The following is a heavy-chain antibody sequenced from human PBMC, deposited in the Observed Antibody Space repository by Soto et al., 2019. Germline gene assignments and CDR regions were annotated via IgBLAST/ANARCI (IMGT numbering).Heavy chain of an antibody. V-gene: IGHV3-23*01. CDR2: ISGSGGDT. CDR1: GFTFSNYA. J-gene: IGHJ4*02. D-gene: IGHD3-22*01. CDR3: AKFREDDDSSGYIAFDE. Sequence: PGGSLRLSCAASGFTFSNYAMSWVRQTPGKGLEWVSAISGSGGDTYYADSVKGRFTISRDNPKNTLYLQMNSLRAEDTAVYYCAKFREDDDSSGYIAFDEWGQGTLVTVAS.